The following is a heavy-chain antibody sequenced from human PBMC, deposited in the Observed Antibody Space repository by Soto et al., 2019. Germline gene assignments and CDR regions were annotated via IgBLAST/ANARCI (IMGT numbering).Heavy chain of an antibody. CDR2: FYCSGNT. Sequence: PSETLSLTCTVSGDSISDYYWSWIRQPAGKGLEWIGRFYCSGNTKSNPSLKSRVTMSADTSKNQFSLSLRSVTAADSAIYYCARMYNSGFYRPEGDYFFYGMDVWGQGTTVTVSS. CDR3: ARMYNSGFYRPEGDYFFYGMDV. J-gene: IGHJ6*02. CDR1: GDSISDYY. V-gene: IGHV4-4*07. D-gene: IGHD6-19*01.